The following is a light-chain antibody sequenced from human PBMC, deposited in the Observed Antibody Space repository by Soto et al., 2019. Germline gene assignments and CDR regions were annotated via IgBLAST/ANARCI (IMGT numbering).Light chain of an antibody. CDR3: QQHGTSPI. Sequence: ENVLTQSPGTLSLSSGERATLSCRASQSVSSSYLAWYQQKPGQAPRLLIYGASSRATGIPDRFSGSGSGTDFTLTVSRLEPEDFAVYYCQQHGTSPIFGGGTKVEIK. CDR2: GAS. CDR1: QSVSSSY. J-gene: IGKJ4*01. V-gene: IGKV3-20*01.